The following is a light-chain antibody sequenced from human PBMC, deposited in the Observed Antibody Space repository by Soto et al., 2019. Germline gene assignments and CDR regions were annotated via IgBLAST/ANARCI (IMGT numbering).Light chain of an antibody. Sequence: SYELTQPPSVSVAPGKTARITCGGNNIGSKSVHWYQQKPGQAPVLVIYYDSDRPSGIPERFSGSNSGNTATLTISRVEAXXXXXYYCQVWDSSSEHVVFGGGTK. V-gene: IGLV3-21*04. CDR3: QVWDSSSEHVV. J-gene: IGLJ2*01. CDR2: YDS. CDR1: NIGSKS.